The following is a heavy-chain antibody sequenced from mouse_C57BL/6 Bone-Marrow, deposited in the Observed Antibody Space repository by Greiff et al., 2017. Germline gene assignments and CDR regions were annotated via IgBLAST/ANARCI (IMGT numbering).Heavy chain of an antibody. D-gene: IGHD5-1-1*01. Sequence: DVKLVESGGGLVQPGESLKLSCESNEYEFPSHDMSWVRKTPEKRLELVAAINSDGGSTYYPATMERRFIISRDNTKKNLYLRMSSLMSEDTALYYCARHDTGRGFAYWGQGTLVTVSA. CDR2: INSDGGST. V-gene: IGHV5-2*01. CDR1: EYEFPSHD. CDR3: ARHDTGRGFAY. J-gene: IGHJ3*01.